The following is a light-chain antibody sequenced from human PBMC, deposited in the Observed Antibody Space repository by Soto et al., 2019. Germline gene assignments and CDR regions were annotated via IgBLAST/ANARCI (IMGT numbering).Light chain of an antibody. CDR3: SSYTSSSTPYV. CDR2: DVS. Sequence: QSALTQPASVSGSPGQSITISFTGTSSDVGGYNYVSWYQQHPGKAPKLMIYDVSNRPSGVSNRFSGSKSGNTASLTISGLQAEDEADYYCSSYTSSSTPYVFGTGTKATVL. CDR1: SSDVGGYNY. J-gene: IGLJ1*01. V-gene: IGLV2-14*01.